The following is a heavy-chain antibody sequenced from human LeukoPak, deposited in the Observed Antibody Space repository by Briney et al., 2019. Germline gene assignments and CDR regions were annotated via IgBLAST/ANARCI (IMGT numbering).Heavy chain of an antibody. Sequence: PGGSLRLSCAASGFTFSNSWMHWVRQAPGKGLVWVSAISGSGGSTYYADSVKGRFTISRDNSKNTLYLQMNSLRAEDTAVYYCAKDGYSYGHYYYYMDVWGKGTTVTVSS. CDR1: GFTFSNSW. J-gene: IGHJ6*03. D-gene: IGHD5-18*01. V-gene: IGHV3-23*01. CDR2: ISGSGGST. CDR3: AKDGYSYGHYYYYMDV.